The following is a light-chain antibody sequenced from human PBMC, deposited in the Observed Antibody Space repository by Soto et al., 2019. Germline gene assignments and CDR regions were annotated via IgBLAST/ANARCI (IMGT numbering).Light chain of an antibody. CDR1: QSVRTSY. V-gene: IGKV3-20*01. Sequence: EIVLTQSPGTLSLSPGERATLSCRASQSVRTSYLAWYQQKPGQAPRLLIYGAATRGTSIPDRFSGSGFGTDFILTISRLEPEDFAVYYCQQYGSSPGTFGQGTKVEIK. CDR3: QQYGSSPGT. CDR2: GAA. J-gene: IGKJ1*01.